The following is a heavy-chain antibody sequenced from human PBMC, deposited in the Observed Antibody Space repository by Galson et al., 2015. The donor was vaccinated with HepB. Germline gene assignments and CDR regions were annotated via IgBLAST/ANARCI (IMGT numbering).Heavy chain of an antibody. CDR2: IYYSGST. J-gene: IGHJ4*02. CDR1: GGSISSYY. V-gene: IGHV4-59*01. Sequence: LSLTCTVSGGSISSYYWSWIRQPPGKGLEWIGYIYYSGSTNYNPSLKSRVTISVDTSKNQFSLKLSSVTAADTAVYYCARGEAYYYDSSGYYYVLDYFDYWGQGTLVTVSS. CDR3: ARGEAYYYDSSGYYYVLDYFDY. D-gene: IGHD3-22*01.